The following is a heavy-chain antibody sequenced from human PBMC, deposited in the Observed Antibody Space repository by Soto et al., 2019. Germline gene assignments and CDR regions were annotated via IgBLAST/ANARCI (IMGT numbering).Heavy chain of an antibody. CDR2: TYYRSVWHY. D-gene: IGHD6-19*01. CDR1: GDSVSSNSAV. CDR3: AKDLGTSGWPGGFDP. Sequence: SQTLSLTCVISGDSVSSNSAVWTWIRQSPSRGLEWLGRTYYRSVWHYQYAPSARSRITINPDTSKNQMSLQLNSVTPEDTAVYYCAKDLGTSGWPGGFDPWGPGTLVTVSS. J-gene: IGHJ5*02. V-gene: IGHV6-1*01.